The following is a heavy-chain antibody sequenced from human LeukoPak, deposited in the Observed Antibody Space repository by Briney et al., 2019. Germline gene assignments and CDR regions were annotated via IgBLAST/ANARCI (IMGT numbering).Heavy chain of an antibody. D-gene: IGHD3-9*01. CDR1: GFTVSSNY. Sequence: GGSLRLSCADSGFTVSSNYMRWVRQAPGKGLEWVSVIYSGGSTHYADSVKGRFTISRDNSKNTLYPQMNSLRAEDTAVYYCARDRLHYDSLTGYPADWGQGTLVTVSS. CDR2: IYSGGST. CDR3: ARDRLHYDSLTGYPAD. J-gene: IGHJ4*02. V-gene: IGHV3-66*01.